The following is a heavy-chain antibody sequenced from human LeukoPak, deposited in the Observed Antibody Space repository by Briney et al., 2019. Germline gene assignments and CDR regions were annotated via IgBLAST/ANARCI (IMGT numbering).Heavy chain of an antibody. J-gene: IGHJ4*02. CDR1: GGSITVYY. Sequence: SETLSLTCSVSGGSITVYYWNWIRQSPGKGLEWIGSISYSGSTNYSPSLKSRVTISIDTPKNRFSLKVSSVIAADTAMYYCARGGSRSYTSSTLDYWGQGTLVTVSS. D-gene: IGHD6-6*01. V-gene: IGHV4-59*12. CDR2: ISYSGST. CDR3: ARGGSRSYTSSTLDY.